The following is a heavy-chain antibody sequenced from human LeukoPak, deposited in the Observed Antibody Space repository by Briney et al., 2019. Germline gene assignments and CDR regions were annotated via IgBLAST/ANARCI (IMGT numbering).Heavy chain of an antibody. V-gene: IGHV3-7*01. Sequence: GGSLRLSCAASGFTFSSYGMHWVRQAPGKGLEWVANIKQDGSEKYYVDSVKGRFTISRDNAKNSLYLQMNSLRAEDTAVYYCARGANGDNFDYWGQGTLVTVSS. D-gene: IGHD4-17*01. J-gene: IGHJ4*02. CDR3: ARGANGDNFDY. CDR2: IKQDGSEK. CDR1: GFTFSSYG.